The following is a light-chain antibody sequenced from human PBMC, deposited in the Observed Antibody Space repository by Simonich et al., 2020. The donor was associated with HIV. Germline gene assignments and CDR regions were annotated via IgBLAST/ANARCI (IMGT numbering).Light chain of an antibody. CDR2: WAS. Sequence: DIVMTQSPDSLAVSLGERATIHCKSSQSVLYSSNNKNYLAWYQQKPGHPPNLLIYWASTRESGVPDRFSGSGSGTDFTLTISSLQAEDVAVYYCQQYFSTPFTFGPGTKVDIK. V-gene: IGKV4-1*01. J-gene: IGKJ3*01. CDR1: QSVLYSSNNKNY. CDR3: QQYFSTPFT.